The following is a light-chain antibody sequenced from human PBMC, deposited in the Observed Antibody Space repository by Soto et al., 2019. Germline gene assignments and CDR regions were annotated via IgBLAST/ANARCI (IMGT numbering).Light chain of an antibody. J-gene: IGKJ4*01. V-gene: IGKV1-6*01. CDR3: QQLRMYPST. CDR1: QGIRND. CDR2: AAS. Sequence: IQVTQSPSSLAASVGDRVTIPYRASQGIRNDLGWYQQKPGKAPKLLIYAASSLQSGVPSRFSGSGSGTDFALTITSLQAEDFATYYCQQLRMYPSTFGGGTKVDIK.